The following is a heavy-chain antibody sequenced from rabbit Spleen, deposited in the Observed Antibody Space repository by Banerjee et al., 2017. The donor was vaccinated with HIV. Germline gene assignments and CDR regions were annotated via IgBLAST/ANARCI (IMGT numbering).Heavy chain of an antibody. Sequence: QEQLVESGGGLVKPEGSLKLSCTASGFSFSNKAVMCWVRQAPGKGLEWIACINAVTGKAVYASWAKGRFTFSKTSSTTVTLQMTSLTAADTATYFCARGDNGDGLGFNLWGPGTLVTVS. CDR1: GFSFSNKAV. D-gene: IGHD2-1*01. J-gene: IGHJ4*01. CDR3: ARGDNGDGLGFNL. CDR2: INAVTGKA. V-gene: IGHV1S45*01.